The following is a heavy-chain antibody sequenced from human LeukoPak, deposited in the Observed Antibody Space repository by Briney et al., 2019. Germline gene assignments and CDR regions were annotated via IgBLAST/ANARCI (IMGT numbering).Heavy chain of an antibody. CDR2: IYYSGST. Sequence: SETLSLTCTVSGGSISSYYWSWIRQPPGKGLEWIGYIYYSGSTNYNPSLKSRVTISVDTSKNQFSLKLSSVTAADTAVYYCARGGRGLWFGYYYYMDVWGKGTTVTVSS. V-gene: IGHV4-59*12. CDR1: GGSISSYY. CDR3: ARGGRGLWFGYYYYMDV. J-gene: IGHJ6*03. D-gene: IGHD3-10*01.